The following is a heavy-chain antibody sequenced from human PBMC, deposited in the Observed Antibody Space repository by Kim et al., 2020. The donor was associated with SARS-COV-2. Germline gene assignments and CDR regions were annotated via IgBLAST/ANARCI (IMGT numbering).Heavy chain of an antibody. CDR3: ACREKIPDRPS. J-gene: IGHJ4*02. CDR1: GDSIRNSYY. D-gene: IGHD1-26*01. Sequence: SETLSLTCSASGDSIRNSYYWGWIRQPPGKGLEWIGSFYYDGTTSHNPSLGSRVTVSVDTSRNQFSLKLTSVTDADTGVYYCACREKIPDRPSRGQGT. V-gene: IGHV4-39*01. CDR2: FYYDGTT.